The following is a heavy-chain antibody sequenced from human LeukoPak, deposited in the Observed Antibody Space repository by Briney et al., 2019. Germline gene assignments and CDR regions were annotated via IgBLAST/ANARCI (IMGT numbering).Heavy chain of an antibody. CDR2: INNVERGT. D-gene: IGHD3-22*01. CDR1: GWTFIKYL. J-gene: IGHJ4*02. V-gene: IGHV3-74*01. CDR3: VRGEGGYYYAY. Sequence: PGGSLTLSCAASGWTFIKYLMHWLGQTPGKGVAWVSRINNVERGTNYVHSVTGRFTISRDNAKTTLFLQMNSLSAEDAAVYYCVRGEGGYYYAYWGQGTLVTVST.